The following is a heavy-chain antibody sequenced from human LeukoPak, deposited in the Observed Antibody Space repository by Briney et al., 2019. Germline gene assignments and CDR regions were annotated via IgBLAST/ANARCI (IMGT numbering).Heavy chain of an antibody. J-gene: IGHJ5*02. V-gene: IGHV3-23*01. D-gene: IGHD6-19*01. CDR2: ISGSGGNT. Sequence: GGSLRLSCAASGFTFSSYGMSWVRQAPGKGLEWVSSISGSGGNTYYADSVKGRFTISRDNSKNTLYLQMNSLRAEDTAVYYCAKEEGPGIAVAGTDNWFDPWGQGTLVTVSS. CDR1: GFTFSSYG. CDR3: AKEEGPGIAVAGTDNWFDP.